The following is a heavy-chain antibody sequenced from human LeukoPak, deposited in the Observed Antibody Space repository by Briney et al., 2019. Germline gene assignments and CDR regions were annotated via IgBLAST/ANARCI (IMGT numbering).Heavy chain of an antibody. J-gene: IGHJ5*02. D-gene: IGHD2-2*01. CDR3: ARDRSRYCSSTSCYAGDWFDP. CDR1: GGSISSSSYY. CDR2: IYYSGST. V-gene: IGHV4-39*07. Sequence: SETLSLTCTVSGGSISSSSYYWGWIRQPPGKGLEWIGSIYYSGSTNYNPSLKSRVTISVDTSKNQFSLKLSSVTAADTAVYYCARDRSRYCSSTSCYAGDWFDPWGQGTLVTVSS.